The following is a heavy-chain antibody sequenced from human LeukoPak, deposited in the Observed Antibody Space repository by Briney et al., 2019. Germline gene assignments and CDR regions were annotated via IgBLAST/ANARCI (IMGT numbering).Heavy chain of an antibody. D-gene: IGHD1-26*01. CDR1: GGSFSNYY. J-gene: IGHJ4*02. CDR3: ARGQGGNYYLNYFDY. CDR2: FYYSGST. V-gene: IGHV4-59*01. Sequence: SETLSLTCTVQGGSFSNYYWSCIRQPPGKGLEWIGHFYYSGSTTYSPSLKSRVTISVDTSRNQFSLKLTSVSAADTAVYFCARGQGGNYYLNYFDYWGQGALVTVSS.